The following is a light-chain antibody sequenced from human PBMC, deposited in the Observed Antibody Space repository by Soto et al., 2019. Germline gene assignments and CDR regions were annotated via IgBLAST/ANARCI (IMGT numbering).Light chain of an antibody. V-gene: IGLV2-14*01. CDR2: EVS. CDR1: SSDVGGYKY. CDR3: SSYTSSSPCV. Sequence: QSALTQPASVSGSPGQSITISCTGTSSDVGGYKYVSWYQQYPGKAPKLMMYEVSNRPSGVSNRFSGSKSGNTASLTISGLQAEYEADYYCSSYTSSSPCVFGTGTKVTVL. J-gene: IGLJ1*01.